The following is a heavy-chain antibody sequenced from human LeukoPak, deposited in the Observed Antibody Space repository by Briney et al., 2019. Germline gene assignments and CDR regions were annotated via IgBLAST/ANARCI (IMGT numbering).Heavy chain of an antibody. CDR3: ARDRVSGVYYYGSGSSPLNSYYYGMDV. V-gene: IGHV1-46*01. J-gene: IGHJ6*02. Sequence: GASVKASCKASGYTFTSYYMHWVRQAPGQGLKWMGIINPSGGSTSYAQKFQGRVTMTRDTSTSTVYMELSSLRSEDTAVYYCARDRVSGVYYYGSGSSPLNSYYYGMDVWGQGTTVTVSS. CDR2: INPSGGST. D-gene: IGHD3-10*01. CDR1: GYTFTSYY.